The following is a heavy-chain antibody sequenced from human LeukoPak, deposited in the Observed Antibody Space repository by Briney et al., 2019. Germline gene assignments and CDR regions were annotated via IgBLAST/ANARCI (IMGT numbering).Heavy chain of an antibody. J-gene: IGHJ5*02. CDR2: IKEDGSEK. D-gene: IGHD6-6*01. V-gene: IGHV3-7*01. CDR3: ARDKMTSRPRVYSWFHP. Sequence: PGGSLRLSCGASEFSFSNSWMTWVRQGRGKGLEWVANIKEDGSEKYYADSVKGRFVISRDNAKNLLYLQMNGLRAEDTALYYCARDKMTSRPRVYSWFHPWGQGTLVIVSS. CDR1: EFSFSNSW.